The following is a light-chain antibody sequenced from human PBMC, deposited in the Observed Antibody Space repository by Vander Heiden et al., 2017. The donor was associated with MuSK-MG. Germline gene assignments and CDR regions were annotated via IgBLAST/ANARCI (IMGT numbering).Light chain of an antibody. CDR1: QSVSIN. V-gene: IGKV3-15*01. CDR2: GAS. CDR3: QQYNNWPPLT. J-gene: IGKJ4*01. Sequence: IVLTQSPATLSVSPGERATLSCRASQSVSINLAWYQQKRGQAPRLLIYGASTRATGIPARFSGGGSGTEFTLTISSLQSEDFAVYYCQQYNNWPPLTFGGGTKVEIK.